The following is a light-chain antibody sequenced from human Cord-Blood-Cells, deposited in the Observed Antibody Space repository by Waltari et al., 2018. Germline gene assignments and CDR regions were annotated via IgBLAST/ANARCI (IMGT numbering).Light chain of an antibody. Sequence: QSALTQPPSASGSPGQSVTISRTGTSSPVGGHTYVSCYQQHPGKAPKRMIYEVSKRPSGVPERFSGSKSGNTASLTVSGLQAEDEADYYCSSYAGSNNYVFGTGTKVTVL. CDR1: SSPVGGHTY. V-gene: IGLV2-8*01. CDR2: EVS. J-gene: IGLJ1*01. CDR3: SSYAGSNNYV.